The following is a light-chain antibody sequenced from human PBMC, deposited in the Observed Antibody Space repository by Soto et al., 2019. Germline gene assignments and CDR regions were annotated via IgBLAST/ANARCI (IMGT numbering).Light chain of an antibody. J-gene: IGKJ1*01. CDR1: QSVGSD. V-gene: IGKV3-11*01. CDR2: DAS. CDR3: QQYNNWWT. Sequence: EIVLTQSPGTLSLSPGERATLSCRACQSVGSDLAWYQQKPGQAPRLVIYDASHRAAGIPARFSGSGFGTDFTLTISSLEPEDAAVYYCQQYNNWWTFGQGTKVDIK.